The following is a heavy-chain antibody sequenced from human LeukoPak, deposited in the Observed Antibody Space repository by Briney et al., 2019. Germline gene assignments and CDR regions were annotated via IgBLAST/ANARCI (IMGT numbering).Heavy chain of an antibody. D-gene: IGHD2-2*01. J-gene: IGHJ4*02. V-gene: IGHV3-23*01. CDR1: GFTFSSYA. Sequence: PGGSLRLSCAASGFTFSSYAMSWVRPDPGKGLEWVSAIIGSGGSTYYADSVKGRFTISRDNSKNTLYLQMNSLRAEDTAVYYCAKDEDCSSTSCPEDYWGQGTLVTVSS. CDR2: IIGSGGST. CDR3: AKDEDCSSTSCPEDY.